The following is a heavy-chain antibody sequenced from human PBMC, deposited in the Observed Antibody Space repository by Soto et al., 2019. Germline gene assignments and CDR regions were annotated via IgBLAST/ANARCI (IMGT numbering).Heavy chain of an antibody. CDR1: GYTFTSYG. CDR2: ISAYNGNT. V-gene: IGHV1-18*01. D-gene: IGHD7-27*01. J-gene: IGHJ6*02. CDR3: ARETGDVRYYYGMDV. Sequence: GASVKVSCKASGYTFTSYGISWVRQAPGQGLEWMGWISAYNGNTNYAQKLQGRVTMTTDTSTSTAYMELRSLRSDDTAGYYCARETGDVRYYYGMDVWGQGTTVTVSS.